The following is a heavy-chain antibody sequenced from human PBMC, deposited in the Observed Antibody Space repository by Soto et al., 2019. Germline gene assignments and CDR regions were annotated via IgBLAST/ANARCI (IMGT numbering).Heavy chain of an antibody. Sequence: QLRLQESGPGLVEPSQTLSLICSVSDDSMRSGGYYWTWIRQLPGNGLQWIGFIHYSGATLYSPSLKSRVSISMQMSNNQFSLRLGSVTAADTAIYYCLRGKDKDDSSFWHPWGQGTQVTVSS. V-gene: IGHV4-31*03. CDR3: LRGKDKDDSSFWHP. J-gene: IGHJ5*02. CDR2: IHYSGAT. D-gene: IGHD6-6*01. CDR1: DDSMRSGGYY.